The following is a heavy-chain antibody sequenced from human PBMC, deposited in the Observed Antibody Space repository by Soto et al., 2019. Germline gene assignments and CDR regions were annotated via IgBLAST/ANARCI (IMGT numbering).Heavy chain of an antibody. CDR3: ARDFYDSSGYYYTAPLGY. Sequence: PSETLSLPCSVSGASVKDGRYYWRWIRQPPGKPLELLGLIFNSGNFNYNTPRASRVTMSLDASRNKFSIKLTSVTAADSAIYYSARDFYDSSGYYYTAPLGYWGQGTQVTVSS. D-gene: IGHD3-22*01. CDR2: IFNSGNF. CDR1: GASVKDGRYY. J-gene: IGHJ4*02. V-gene: IGHV4-61*01.